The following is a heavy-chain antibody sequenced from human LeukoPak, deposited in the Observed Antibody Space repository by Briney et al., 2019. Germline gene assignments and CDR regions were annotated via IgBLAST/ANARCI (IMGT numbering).Heavy chain of an antibody. Sequence: GGSLRLSCAASGFTVSSNYMSWVRQAPGKGLEWVSVIYSGGSTYYADSVKGRFTISRDNSKNTLYLQMNSLRAEDTAVYYCAASISAYDFWSGYYDYWGQGTLVTVSS. V-gene: IGHV3-53*01. CDR3: AASISAYDFWSGYYDY. CDR1: GFTVSSNY. D-gene: IGHD3-3*01. J-gene: IGHJ4*02. CDR2: IYSGGST.